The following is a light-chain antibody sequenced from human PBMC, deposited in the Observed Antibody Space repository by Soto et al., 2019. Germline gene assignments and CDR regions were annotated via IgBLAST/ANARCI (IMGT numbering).Light chain of an antibody. V-gene: IGLV2-23*01. CDR1: SSDVGSYKL. CDR3: SSYAGRSTVI. J-gene: IGLJ2*01. Sequence: QSALTQPASVAGSPGQSITISCTGTSSDVGSYKLVSWYQQHPGKAPKLMIYEASERPSGVSNRFSGSKSGNTASLTISGLQAEVEADYYCSSYAGRSTVIFGGGTKLTVL. CDR2: EAS.